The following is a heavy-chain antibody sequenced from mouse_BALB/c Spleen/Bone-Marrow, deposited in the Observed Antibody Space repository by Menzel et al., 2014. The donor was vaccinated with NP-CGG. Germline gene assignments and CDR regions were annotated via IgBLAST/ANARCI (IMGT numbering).Heavy chain of an antibody. CDR1: GFTFSSFG. J-gene: IGHJ4*01. V-gene: IGHV5-17*02. CDR2: ISGGSSTI. D-gene: IGHD1-2*01. CDR3: ARGVYGYVKYAMDY. Sequence: VQLQQSGGGLVQPGGSRKLSCAASGFTFSSFGMHWVRQAPEKGLEWVAYISGGSSTIYYADTVKGRFTISRDNPKNTLFLQMTSLRSEDTAMYYCARGVYGYVKYAMDYWGQGTSVTVFS.